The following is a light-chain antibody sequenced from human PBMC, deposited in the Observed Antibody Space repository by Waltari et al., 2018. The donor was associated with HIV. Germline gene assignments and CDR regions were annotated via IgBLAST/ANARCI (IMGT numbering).Light chain of an antibody. CDR1: SSNIGAGYD. Sequence: QSVLTQPPSVSGAPGQRVTISCTGSSSNIGAGYDVPWYQHFPGRPPKLLIDPHSNRASGAPGRFSGSTFCESASLAITGLRAEDEADYYCQSYDSSLSVVFGGGTTLTVL. V-gene: IGLV1-40*03. J-gene: IGLJ2*01. CDR2: PHS. CDR3: QSYDSSLSVV.